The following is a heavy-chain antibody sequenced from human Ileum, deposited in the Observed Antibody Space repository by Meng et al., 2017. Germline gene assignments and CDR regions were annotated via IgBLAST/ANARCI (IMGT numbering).Heavy chain of an antibody. CDR3: ARMWYSSGWRPVDY. D-gene: IGHD6-19*01. CDR1: GFSLSTSGMR. J-gene: IGHJ4*02. V-gene: IGHV2-70*04. CDR2: IDWDDDK. Sequence: SGPTLVKPTQTLTLTCTFSGFSLSTSGMRVSWIRQPPGKALEWLARIDWDDDKFYSTSLKTRLTISKDTSKNQVVLTMTNMDPVDTATYYCARMWYSSGWRPVDYWGQGTLVTVSS.